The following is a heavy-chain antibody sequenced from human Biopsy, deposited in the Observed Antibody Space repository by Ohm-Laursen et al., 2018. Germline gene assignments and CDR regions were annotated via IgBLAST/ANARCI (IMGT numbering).Heavy chain of an antibody. V-gene: IGHV4-59*11. CDR2: ISHTGYT. D-gene: IGHD4-23*01. J-gene: IGHJ1*01. Sequence: SETLSLTCTVSGGSFTGHYWTWIRQPPGKGLEWIGHISHTGYTSYKSSLKSRVTISLDTSRKHFSLRLTSLAAADTAVYYCARGSNEYGGLYFPHWGPGTLVTVSS. CDR3: ARGSNEYGGLYFPH. CDR1: GGSFTGHY.